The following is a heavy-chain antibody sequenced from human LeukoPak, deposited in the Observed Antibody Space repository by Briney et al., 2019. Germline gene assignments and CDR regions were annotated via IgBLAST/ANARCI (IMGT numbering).Heavy chain of an antibody. Sequence: ASGKVSCKASGYTCTSYGISWVRQATGQWLEWMGWISAYNGNTNYAQKLQGRVTMTTDTSTSTAYMELRSLRSDDTAVYYCARKHYYGAGADYWGQGTLVTVSS. CDR3: ARKHYYGAGADY. CDR2: ISAYNGNT. V-gene: IGHV1-18*01. CDR1: GYTCTSYG. J-gene: IGHJ4*02. D-gene: IGHD3-10*01.